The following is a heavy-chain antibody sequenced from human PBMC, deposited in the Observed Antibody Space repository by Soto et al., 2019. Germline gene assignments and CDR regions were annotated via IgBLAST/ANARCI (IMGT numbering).Heavy chain of an antibody. J-gene: IGHJ4*02. CDR1: GFTFSNYG. CDR3: ARGLHSLFDY. V-gene: IGHV3-33*01. D-gene: IGHD2-21*01. CDR2: IWYDGNNK. Sequence: AGGSLRLSCAASGFTFSNYGMHWVRQAPGKGLERVAVIWYDGNNKYYADSVKGRFTISRDNSNNTLYVQMTSLRAEDTAVYYCARGLHSLFDYWGQGTLVTVSS.